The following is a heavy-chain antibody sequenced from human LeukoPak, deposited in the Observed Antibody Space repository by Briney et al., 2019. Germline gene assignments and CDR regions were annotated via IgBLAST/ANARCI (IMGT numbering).Heavy chain of an antibody. CDR1: GFTFSSYA. V-gene: IGHV3-30*04. CDR2: ISYVGSNK. Sequence: TGGSLRHSCAASGFTFSSYAMHWVRQAPGKGVEWVAVISYVGSNKYYADSVKGRFTISRDNSKNTLYLQMNSLRAEDTAVYYCARDLESSYYGSGSPFNWFDPWGQGTLVTVSS. J-gene: IGHJ5*02. D-gene: IGHD3-10*01. CDR3: ARDLESSYYGSGSPFNWFDP.